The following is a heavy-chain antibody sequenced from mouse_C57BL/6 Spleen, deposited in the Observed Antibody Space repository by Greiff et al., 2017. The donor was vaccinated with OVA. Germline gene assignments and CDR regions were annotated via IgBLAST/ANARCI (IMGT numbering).Heavy chain of an antibody. V-gene: IGHV1-55*01. CDR2: IYPGSGST. CDR1: GYTFTSYW. Sequence: VQLQQSGAELVKPGASVKMSCKASGYTFTSYWITWVKQRPGQGLEWIGDIYPGSGSTNYNEKFKSKATLTVDTSSSTAYMQLSSLTSEDSAVYYCAREGSPYYAMDYWGQGTSVTVSS. CDR3: AREGSPYYAMDY. D-gene: IGHD1-1*02. J-gene: IGHJ4*01.